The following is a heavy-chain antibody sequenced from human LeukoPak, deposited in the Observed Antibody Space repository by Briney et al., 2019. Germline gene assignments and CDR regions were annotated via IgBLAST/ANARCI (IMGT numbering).Heavy chain of an antibody. V-gene: IGHV4-59*01. CDR1: GGSIRGYY. Sequence: SETLSLTCNVSGGSIRGYYWSWIRQPPEKGLEWIGYIYSSGSTNYNPSLKSRVTMSVDTSKNQFSLKVSSVTAADTAVYYCAREEGCSSTSCYYYYYYMDVWGKGTTVTISS. D-gene: IGHD2-2*01. J-gene: IGHJ6*03. CDR3: AREEGCSSTSCYYYYYYMDV. CDR2: IYSSGST.